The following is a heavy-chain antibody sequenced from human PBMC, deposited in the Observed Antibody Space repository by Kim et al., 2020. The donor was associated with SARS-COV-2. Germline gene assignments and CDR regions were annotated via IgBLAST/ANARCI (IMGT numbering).Heavy chain of an antibody. V-gene: IGHV1-69*04. Sequence: SVKVSCKASGGTFSSHAISWLRQAPGQGLEWMGRIIPIIDIRHYAQSFRDRVTFSADKSTRTVYMEFYGLRSDDTAVYYCARVGGYCNSVNCYKRSFYMDVWGQGTTITVSS. CDR1: GGTFSSHA. CDR3: ARVGGYCNSVNCYKRSFYMDV. D-gene: IGHD2-2*02. J-gene: IGHJ6*03. CDR2: IIPIIDIR.